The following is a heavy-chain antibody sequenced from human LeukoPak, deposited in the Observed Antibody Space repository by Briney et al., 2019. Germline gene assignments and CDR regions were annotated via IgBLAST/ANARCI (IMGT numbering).Heavy chain of an antibody. CDR2: INHSGST. J-gene: IGHJ6*03. V-gene: IGHV4-34*01. CDR3: ARGPPGRLGELDPSPHYYYYMDV. CDR1: GGSFSGYY. Sequence: SETLSLTCAVYGGSFSGYYWSWIRQPPGKGLEWIGEINHSGSTNYNPSLKSRVTISVDTSKNQFSLKLSSVTAADTAVYYCARGPPGRLGELDPSPHYYYYMDVWGKGTTVTVSS. D-gene: IGHD3-10*01.